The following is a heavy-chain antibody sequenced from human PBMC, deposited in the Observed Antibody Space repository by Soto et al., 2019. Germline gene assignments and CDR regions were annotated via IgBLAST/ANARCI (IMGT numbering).Heavy chain of an antibody. J-gene: IGHJ6*02. V-gene: IGHV4-61*01. Sequence: SETLSLTCTVSGGSVSSGSYYWSWIRQPPGKGLEWIGYIYYSGSTNYNPSLKSRVTISVDTSKNQFSLKRCSVTAADTAVYYCARSLTTVTPQSVYYYGMDVCGPATTVTVSS. D-gene: IGHD4-4*01. CDR2: IYYSGST. CDR3: ARSLTTVTPQSVYYYGMDV. CDR1: GGSVSSGSYY.